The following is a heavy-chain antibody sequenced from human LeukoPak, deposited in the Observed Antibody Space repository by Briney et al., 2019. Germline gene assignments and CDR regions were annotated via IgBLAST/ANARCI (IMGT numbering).Heavy chain of an antibody. CDR1: GYSISSDYF. CDR3: ARGNVDRVVVVAATRYYYYYYMDV. D-gene: IGHD2-15*01. CDR2: IFHSGSV. V-gene: IGHV4-38-2*02. J-gene: IGHJ6*03. Sequence: SETLSLTCIVSGYSISSDYFWGLVRQPPGKGLEWIGSIFHSGSVYYNPSLKSRVTISVDPSKNRFSLKLTSVTAADTAVYYCARGNVDRVVVVAATRYYYYYYMDVWGKGTTVTVSS.